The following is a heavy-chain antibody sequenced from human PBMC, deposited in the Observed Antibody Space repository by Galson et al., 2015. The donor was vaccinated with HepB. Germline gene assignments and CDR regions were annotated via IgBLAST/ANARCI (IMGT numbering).Heavy chain of an antibody. J-gene: IGHJ5*02. D-gene: IGHD3-3*01. V-gene: IGHV3-48*03. CDR2: ISATGTTI. CDR1: GFTFSSYN. Sequence: SLRLSCAASGFTFSSYNMNWVRQAPGKGLEWISFISATGTTIYYADSVKDRFTISRDNAKTSLYLQMDSLGAEDTALYYCVREAVAIFGVGNRFDPWGQGTLVTASS. CDR3: VREAVAIFGVGNRFDP.